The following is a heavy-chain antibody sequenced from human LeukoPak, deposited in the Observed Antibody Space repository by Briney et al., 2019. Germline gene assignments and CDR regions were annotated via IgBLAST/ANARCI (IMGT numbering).Heavy chain of an antibody. CDR1: GGSISSGDYY. CDR3: ARQGYFDSSVYYN. Sequence: SQTLSLTCTVSGGSISSGDYYWSWIRQPPGKGLEWIGYIYYSGSTYYNPSLKSRVTISVDTSKNQFSLKLSSVTAADTAVYYCARQGYFDSSVYYNWGQGTLVTVSS. CDR2: IYYSGST. V-gene: IGHV4-30-4*01. D-gene: IGHD3-22*01. J-gene: IGHJ4*02.